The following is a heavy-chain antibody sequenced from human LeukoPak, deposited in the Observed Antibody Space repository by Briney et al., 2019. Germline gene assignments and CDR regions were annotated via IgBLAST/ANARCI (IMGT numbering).Heavy chain of an antibody. D-gene: IGHD3-10*01. V-gene: IGHV3-23*01. CDR2: ISATGDGT. J-gene: IGHJ6*03. Sequence: PGGSLRLSCVVAGPRFSTYTMNWVRQAPGKGLEWVSSISATGDGTYYADSVQGRFTMSIDNSKNTVYLQMNSLRSEDTALYYCAKDRLWFGQLLPSMDVWGKGTTVTVSS. CDR3: AKDRLWFGQLLPSMDV. CDR1: GPRFSTYT.